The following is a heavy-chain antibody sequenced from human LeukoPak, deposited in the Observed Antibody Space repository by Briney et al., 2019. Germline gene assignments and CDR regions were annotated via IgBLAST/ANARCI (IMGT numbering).Heavy chain of an antibody. V-gene: IGHV3-23*01. Sequence: GGSLRLSCAASGFTFSSYAMSWVRQAPGKGLEWVSAISGSGGSTYYADSVKGRFTTSRDNSKNTLYLQMNSLRAEDTAVYYCAKAPHDYGDYLAAFDIWGQGTMVTVSS. CDR3: AKAPHDYGDYLAAFDI. CDR2: ISGSGGST. D-gene: IGHD4-17*01. J-gene: IGHJ3*02. CDR1: GFTFSSYA.